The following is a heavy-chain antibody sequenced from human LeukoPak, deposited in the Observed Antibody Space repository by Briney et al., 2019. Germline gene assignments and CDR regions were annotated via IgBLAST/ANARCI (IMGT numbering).Heavy chain of an antibody. J-gene: IGHJ6*03. D-gene: IGHD3-10*01. CDR2: IYTSGST. CDR3: ARNWYYGSGSLYYYYYYMDV. Sequence: SETLSLTCTVSGGSISSYYWSWIRQPAGKGLEWIGCIYTSGSTNYNPSLKSRVTMSVDTSKNQFSLKLSSVTAADTAVYYCARNWYYGSGSLYYYYYYMDVWGKGTTVTVSS. V-gene: IGHV4-4*07. CDR1: GGSISSYY.